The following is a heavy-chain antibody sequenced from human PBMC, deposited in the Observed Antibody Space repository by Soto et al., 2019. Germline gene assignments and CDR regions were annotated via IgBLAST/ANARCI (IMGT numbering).Heavy chain of an antibody. D-gene: IGHD3-3*01. CDR1: GFTFSSYW. CDR3: TFSEGNGRNYSQLQMNSLRAEDTAVYYCARATRGDFWSGYSPRRGNYYYGMDV. V-gene: IGHV3-7*02. Sequence: GGSLRLSCAASGFTFSSYWMSWVRQAPGKGLEWVANIKQDGSEKYYVDSVKGRFTISRDNAKNSLYLQMNSLRAEDSGRGGFTFSEGNGRNYSQLQMNSLRAEDTAVYYCARATRGDFWSGYSPRRGNYYYGMDVWGQGTTVTVSS. CDR2: IKQDGSEK. J-gene: IGHJ6*02.